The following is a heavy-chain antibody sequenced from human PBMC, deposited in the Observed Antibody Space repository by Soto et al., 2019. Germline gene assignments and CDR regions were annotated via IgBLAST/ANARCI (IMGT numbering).Heavy chain of an antibody. CDR1: GFSYPTRGVG. CDR2: VYWDDDK. V-gene: IGHV2-5*02. D-gene: IGHD1-1*01. CDR3: AHHVQVESAFDI. Sequence: QISLKESGPTQVKPTQTLTLTCTFSGFSYPTRGVGVGWFRQPPGKALEWLAVVYWDDDKRYSTSLRSRLTITKDTSKNQVVLTMTNMDPVDTATYYCAHHVQVESAFDIWGQGTMVTVSS. J-gene: IGHJ3*02.